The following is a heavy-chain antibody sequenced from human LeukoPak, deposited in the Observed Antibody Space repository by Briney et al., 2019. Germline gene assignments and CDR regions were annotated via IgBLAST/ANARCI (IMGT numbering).Heavy chain of an antibody. CDR1: GGSISSYY. CDR2: IYYSGST. V-gene: IGHV4-59*01. Sequence: PSETLSLTCTVSGGSISSYYWSWIWQPPGKGLEWIGYIYYSGSTNYNPSLKSRVTISVDTSKNQFSLKLSSVTAADTAVYYCARDVGSRSPGYWGQGTLVTVSS. J-gene: IGHJ4*02. CDR3: ARDVGSRSPGY. D-gene: IGHD3-10*01.